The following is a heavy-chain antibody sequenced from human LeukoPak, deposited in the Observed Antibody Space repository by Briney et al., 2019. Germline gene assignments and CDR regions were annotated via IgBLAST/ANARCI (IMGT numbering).Heavy chain of an antibody. Sequence: PGGSLRLSCAASGFTFSNAWMSWVRQAPGKGLEWVGRIKSKIDSGTTDYAAPVKGRFTISRDDSKNTLYLQMNSLKTEDTAVYYCTTGEWFGELLSWGQGTLVTVSS. CDR3: TTGEWFGELLS. CDR2: IKSKIDSGTT. J-gene: IGHJ4*02. CDR1: GFTFSNAW. V-gene: IGHV3-15*01. D-gene: IGHD3-10*01.